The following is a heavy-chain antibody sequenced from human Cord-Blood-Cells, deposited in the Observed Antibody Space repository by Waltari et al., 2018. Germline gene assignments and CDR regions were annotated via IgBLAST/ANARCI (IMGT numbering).Heavy chain of an antibody. CDR2: ISGSGGMK. V-gene: IGHV3-23*01. J-gene: IGHJ6*02. Sequence: EVQLLESGGGLVQPGGSLRLSCAASGFTFSSYAMSWVRQAPGKGLEWVSAISGSGGMKYDAASVKGRFTISRDNAKNTLYLQMNSLRAEDTAVYYCAKDRLVGMDVWGQGTTVTVSS. CDR1: GFTFSSYA. D-gene: IGHD6-6*01. CDR3: AKDRLVGMDV.